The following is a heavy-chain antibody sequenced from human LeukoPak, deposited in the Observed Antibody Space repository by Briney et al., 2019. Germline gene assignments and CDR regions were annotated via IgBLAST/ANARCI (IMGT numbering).Heavy chain of an antibody. J-gene: IGHJ4*02. Sequence: GGSLRLSCAASGFTFSSYAMSWVRQAPGKGLERVSAISGSGGSTYYADSVKGRFTISRDNSKNTLYLQMNSLRAEDTAVYYCAKDSYYDILTGYRQPPFDYWGQGTLVTVSS. CDR3: AKDSYYDILTGYRQPPFDY. CDR2: ISGSGGST. CDR1: GFTFSSYA. V-gene: IGHV3-23*01. D-gene: IGHD3-9*01.